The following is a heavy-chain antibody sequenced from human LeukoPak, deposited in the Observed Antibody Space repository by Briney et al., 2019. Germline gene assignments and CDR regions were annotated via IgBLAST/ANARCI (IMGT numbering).Heavy chain of an antibody. J-gene: IGHJ4*02. CDR1: GYTFTRYG. CDR3: ARGSYYDSSGYYYVTLDY. CDR2: ISGSNGNT. V-gene: IGHV1-18*01. D-gene: IGHD3-22*01. Sequence: ASVKVSCKASGYTFTRYGMSWVRQAPGQGLEWMGWISGSNGNTNYAQKLQGRVTMTRDTSISTAYMELSRLRSDDTAVYYCARGSYYDSSGYYYVTLDYWGQGTLVTVSS.